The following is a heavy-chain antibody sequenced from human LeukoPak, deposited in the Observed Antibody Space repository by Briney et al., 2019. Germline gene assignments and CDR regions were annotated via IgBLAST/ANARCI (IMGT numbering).Heavy chain of an antibody. V-gene: IGHV3-11*04. D-gene: IGHD3-9*01. CDR3: ARDAYDNTESVRWFDP. J-gene: IGHJ5*02. CDR1: GFTFSDYT. Sequence: PGGSLRLPCAASGFTFSDYTMSWIRQAPGKGLECICISTSTSGGNIWYADSVKGRFTISRDNAKNSLYLQMNTVRVEDTAVYYCARDAYDNTESVRWFDPWGQGTLVTVSS. CDR2: TSTSGGNI.